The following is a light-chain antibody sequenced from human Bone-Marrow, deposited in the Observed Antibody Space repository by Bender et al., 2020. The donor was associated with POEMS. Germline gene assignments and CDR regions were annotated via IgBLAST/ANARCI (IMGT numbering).Light chain of an antibody. CDR3: SSYRSSSTGV. CDR1: SSVIGAHNY. V-gene: IGLV2-14*01. J-gene: IGLJ1*01. Sequence: QSALTQPASVSGSPGQSVTISCTGTSSVIGAHNYVSWYQQHPGKAPKLMIYDVSNRPSGVSNRFSGSKSGNTASLTISGLQAEDEADYYCSSYRSSSTGVFGTGTKVTVL. CDR2: DVS.